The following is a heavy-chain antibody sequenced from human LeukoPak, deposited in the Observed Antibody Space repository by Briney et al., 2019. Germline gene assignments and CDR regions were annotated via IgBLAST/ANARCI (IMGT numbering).Heavy chain of an antibody. CDR2: IYSGGST. CDR1: GFTVSSNY. V-gene: IGHV3-66*01. D-gene: IGHD5-24*01. J-gene: IGHJ3*02. Sequence: PGGSLRLSCAASGFTVSSNYMSWVRQAPGKGLEWVSVIYSGGSTYYADSVKGRFTISRDNSKNTLNPQMNSLRAEDTAVYYCARYLRRDGRNVASLGFDIWGQGTMVTVSP. CDR3: ARYLRRDGRNVASLGFDI.